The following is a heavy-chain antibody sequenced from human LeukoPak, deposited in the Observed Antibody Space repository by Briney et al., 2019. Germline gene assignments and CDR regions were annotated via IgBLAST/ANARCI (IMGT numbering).Heavy chain of an antibody. CDR3: ARAGVGATRNWFDP. CDR1: GGTFSSYA. Sequence: SVTVSCKASGGTFSSYAISWVRQAPGQGLEWMGGIIPIFGTANYAQKFQGRVTITADESTSTAYMELSSLRSEDTAVYYCARAGVGATRNWFDPWGQGTLVTVSS. D-gene: IGHD1-26*01. V-gene: IGHV1-69*13. J-gene: IGHJ5*02. CDR2: IIPIFGTA.